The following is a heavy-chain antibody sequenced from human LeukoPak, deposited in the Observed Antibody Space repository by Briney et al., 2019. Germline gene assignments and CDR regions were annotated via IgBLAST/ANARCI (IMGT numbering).Heavy chain of an antibody. Sequence: ASVKVSCKASGYTFTNYAISWVRQAPGQGLEWMGWISGYNGNTNYAQNLQGRVTMTRNTSISTAYMELSSLRSEDTAVYYCARSVVRGYSYGFWGQGTLVTVSS. CDR3: ARSVVRGYSYGF. J-gene: IGHJ4*02. CDR2: ISGYNGNT. CDR1: GYTFTNYA. D-gene: IGHD5-18*01. V-gene: IGHV1-18*01.